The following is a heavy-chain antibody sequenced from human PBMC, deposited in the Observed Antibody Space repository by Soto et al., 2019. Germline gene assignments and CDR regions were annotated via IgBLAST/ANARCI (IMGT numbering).Heavy chain of an antibody. CDR3: AREVLGNDNDETLGYSFDH. Sequence: QVQLSQFGAEVKKPGASVKVSCKASGYSFTNFHIHWVRQAPGQGLEWMGMIDPSGGITRDAQRLKGRITITRDASTRTVYMELRSLTSEDTAVYYCAREVLGNDNDETLGYSFDHWGQGTLVTVSS. CDR1: GYSFTNFH. V-gene: IGHV1-46*01. CDR2: IDPSGGIT. D-gene: IGHD3-16*01. J-gene: IGHJ4*02.